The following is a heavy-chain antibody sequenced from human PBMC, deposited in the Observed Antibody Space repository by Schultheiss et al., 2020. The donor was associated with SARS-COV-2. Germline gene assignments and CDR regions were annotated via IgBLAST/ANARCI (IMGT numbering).Heavy chain of an antibody. CDR1: GYTFTGYY. V-gene: IGHV1-2*02. Sequence: ASVKVSCKASGYTFTGYYMHWVRQAPGQGLEWMGWINPNSGGTNYAQKFQGRVTMTRDTSISTAYMELSRLRSDDTAVYYCARGRQDDYGDYDIWGQGTMVTVSS. J-gene: IGHJ3*02. CDR3: ARGRQDDYGDYDI. D-gene: IGHD4-17*01. CDR2: INPNSGGT.